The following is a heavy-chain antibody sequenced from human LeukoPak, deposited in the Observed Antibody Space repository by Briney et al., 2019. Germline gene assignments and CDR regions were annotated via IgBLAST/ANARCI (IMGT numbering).Heavy chain of an antibody. CDR3: ARAPEYSSGWYPNHYYYYYYMDV. Sequence: GASVKVSCKASGGTFSSYAISWVRQAPGQGLEWMGGIIPIFGTANYAQKFQGRVTITRNTSISTAYMELSSLRSEDTAVYYCARAPEYSSGWYPNHYYYYYYMDVWGKGTTVTVSS. V-gene: IGHV1-69*05. J-gene: IGHJ6*03. CDR2: IIPIFGTA. CDR1: GGTFSSYA. D-gene: IGHD6-19*01.